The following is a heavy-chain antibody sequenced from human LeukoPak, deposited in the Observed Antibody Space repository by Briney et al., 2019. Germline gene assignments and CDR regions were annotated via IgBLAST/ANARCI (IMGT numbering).Heavy chain of an antibody. CDR3: ARDADGYED. Sequence: GGSLRLSCAASGFTFSDYAMHWVRQAPGKGLEWVAVISKDGSDKYYPGSVRGRFTISRDNSKNTIYLQMDSLRAEDTAIYYCARDADGYEDWGQGTLVIVSS. CDR2: ISKDGSDK. D-gene: IGHD5-24*01. CDR1: GFTFSDYA. V-gene: IGHV3-30-3*01. J-gene: IGHJ4*02.